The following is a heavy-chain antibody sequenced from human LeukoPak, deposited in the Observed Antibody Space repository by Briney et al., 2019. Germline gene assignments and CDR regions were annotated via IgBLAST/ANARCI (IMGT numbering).Heavy chain of an antibody. J-gene: IGHJ4*02. CDR2: ISAYNGNR. CDR1: GYIFTNYG. CDR3: ARDSDRYYGSGSYSSHYDY. D-gene: IGHD3-10*01. Sequence: ASVTVSCKASGYIFTNYGISWVRQAPGQGLEWMGWISAYNGNRNSAQQLQGRVTMTTDTATSTAYMEPRSLRSDDTAVYYCARDSDRYYGSGSYSSHYDYWGQGTLVTVSS. V-gene: IGHV1-18*01.